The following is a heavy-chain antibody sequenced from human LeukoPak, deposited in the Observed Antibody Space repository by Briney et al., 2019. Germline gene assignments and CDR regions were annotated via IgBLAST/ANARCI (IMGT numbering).Heavy chain of an antibody. J-gene: IGHJ6*03. V-gene: IGHV4-34*01. D-gene: IGHD2-2*01. CDR1: GGSFSGYY. CDR3: ARGSRDIVVVPAASSLFYYYYMDV. Sequence: PSETLSLTCAVYGGSFSGYYWSWIRQPPGKGLEWIGEINHSGSTNYNPSLKSRVTISVDTSKNQFSLKLSSVTAADTAVYYCARGSRDIVVVPAASSLFYYYYMDVWGKGTTVTVSS. CDR2: INHSGST.